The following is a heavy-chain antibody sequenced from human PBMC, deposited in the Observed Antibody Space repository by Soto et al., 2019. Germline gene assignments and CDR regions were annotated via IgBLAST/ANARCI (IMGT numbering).Heavy chain of an antibody. D-gene: IGHD1-26*01. CDR3: ARLEVGPTYFDY. CDR1: GFSLSTSGVR. V-gene: IGHV2-5*02. Sequence: QITLKESGPTLVKPTQTLTLTCTFSGFSLSTSGVRVGWIRQPPGKALEWLALIYWDDDKRYSPSLKSRLTIXKXPSKNQVVLTMTNMDPVDTATYYCARLEVGPTYFDYWGQGTLVTVSS. J-gene: IGHJ4*02. CDR2: IYWDDDK.